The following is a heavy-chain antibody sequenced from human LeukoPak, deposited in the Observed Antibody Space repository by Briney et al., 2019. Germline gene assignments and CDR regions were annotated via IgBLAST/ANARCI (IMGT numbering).Heavy chain of an antibody. V-gene: IGHV4-61*01. D-gene: IGHD6-13*01. Sequence: SETLSLTCTVSGGSISSSSYYWSWIRQPPGKGLEWLGYIYYSGSTTYNPSLKSRVTISVDTSKNQFSLKLSPVTSADTAFYYCARGGRIAAVDYWGQGTLVTVSS. CDR2: IYYSGST. J-gene: IGHJ4*02. CDR1: GGSISSSSYY. CDR3: ARGGRIAAVDY.